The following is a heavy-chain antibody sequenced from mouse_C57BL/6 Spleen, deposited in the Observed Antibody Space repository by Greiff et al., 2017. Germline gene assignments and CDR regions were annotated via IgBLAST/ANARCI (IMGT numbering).Heavy chain of an antibody. Sequence: VQLKESGPGLVKPSQSLSLTCSVTGYSITSGYYWNWIRQFPGNKLEWMGYISYDGSNNYNPSLKNRISITRDTSKNQFFLKLNSVTTEDTATYYCARDLITPWFAYWGQGTLVTVSA. CDR2: ISYDGSN. J-gene: IGHJ3*01. V-gene: IGHV3-6*01. CDR1: GYSITSGYY. D-gene: IGHD1-1*01. CDR3: ARDLITPWFAY.